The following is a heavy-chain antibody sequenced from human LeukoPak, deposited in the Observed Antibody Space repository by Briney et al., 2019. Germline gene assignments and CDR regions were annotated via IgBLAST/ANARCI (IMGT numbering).Heavy chain of an antibody. J-gene: IGHJ4*02. CDR3: ARERRRDGDYGLDY. CDR2: IYSGGST. D-gene: IGHD4-17*01. V-gene: IGHV3-66*01. Sequence: GGSLRLSCAASGFTVSSNYMSWVRQAPGKGLEWVSVIYSGGSTYYADSVRGRFTISRDNSKNTLYLQMNSLRAEDTAVYYCARERRRDGDYGLDYWGQGTMVTVSS. CDR1: GFTVSSNY.